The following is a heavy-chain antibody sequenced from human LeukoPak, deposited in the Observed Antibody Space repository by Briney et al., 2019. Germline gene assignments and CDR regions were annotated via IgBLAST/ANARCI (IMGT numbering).Heavy chain of an antibody. J-gene: IGHJ3*02. CDR3: ARETYCSGGSCYKGNAFDI. CDR2: INGNGDST. D-gene: IGHD2-15*01. V-gene: IGHV3-23*01. CDR1: GFTFSNYA. Sequence: GGSLRLSCAASGFTFSNYAMTWVRQASGKGLEWVSAINGNGDSTYYADSAKGRFTISRDNAKNSLYLQMNSLRADDTAVYYCARETYCSGGSCYKGNAFDIWGQGTMVTVSS.